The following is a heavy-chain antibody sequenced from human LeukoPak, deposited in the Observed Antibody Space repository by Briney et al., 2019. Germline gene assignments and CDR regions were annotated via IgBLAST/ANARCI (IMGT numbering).Heavy chain of an antibody. CDR3: ARVRSGLHMDV. CDR2: ISSRGTTI. V-gene: IGHV3-48*03. D-gene: IGHD2-15*01. CDR1: GFTFSSYE. Sequence: GGSLRLSCAVSGFTFSSYEMNWVRQAPGKGLEWVSYISSRGTTIYYVASVQGRFTISRDNAKNSLYLQMNSLRAEDTALYYCARVRSGLHMDVWGQGTTVPVSS. J-gene: IGHJ6*02.